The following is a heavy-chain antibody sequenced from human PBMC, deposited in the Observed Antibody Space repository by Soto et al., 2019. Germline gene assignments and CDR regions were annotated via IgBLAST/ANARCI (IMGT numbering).Heavy chain of an antibody. CDR1: GGSFSGYY. CDR3: ARDQAWVLMSYYYYYGMDV. D-gene: IGHD2-8*01. V-gene: IGHV4-34*01. CDR2: INHSGST. Sequence: SETLSLTCAVYGGSFSGYYWSWIRQPPGKGLEWIGEINHSGSTNYNPSLKSRVTISVDTSKNQFSLKLSSVTAADTAVYYCARDQAWVLMSYYYYYGMDVWGQGTTVTVS. J-gene: IGHJ6*02.